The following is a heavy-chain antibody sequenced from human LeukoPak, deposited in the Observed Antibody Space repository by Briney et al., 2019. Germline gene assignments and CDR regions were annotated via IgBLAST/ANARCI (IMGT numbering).Heavy chain of an antibody. CDR2: ISAYNGNT. CDR1: GYTFTSYG. CDR3: AREGTTHLPHYYYGMDV. V-gene: IGHV1-18*01. D-gene: IGHD1-7*01. Sequence: GASVKVSCKASGYTFTSYGISWVRQAPGQGLEWMGWISAYNGNTNYAQKLQGRVTMTTDTSTSTAYMELRSLRSDDTAVYYCAREGTTHLPHYYYGMDVWGQGTTVTVSS. J-gene: IGHJ6*02.